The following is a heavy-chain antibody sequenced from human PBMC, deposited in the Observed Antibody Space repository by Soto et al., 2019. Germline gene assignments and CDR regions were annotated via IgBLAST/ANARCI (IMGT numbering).Heavy chain of an antibody. V-gene: IGHV4-31*03. Sequence: QVQLQESGPGLVKPSQTLSLTCTVSGGSISSGGYYWSWIRQHPGKGLEWIGYIFYSGSTYYNPSTXSXXTVSVATSKTQSPLKLSSLTAADTAVYYWTRSIDPWGQGTLVTVSS. CDR3: TRSIDP. CDR1: GGSISSGGYY. J-gene: IGHJ5*02. CDR2: IFYSGST.